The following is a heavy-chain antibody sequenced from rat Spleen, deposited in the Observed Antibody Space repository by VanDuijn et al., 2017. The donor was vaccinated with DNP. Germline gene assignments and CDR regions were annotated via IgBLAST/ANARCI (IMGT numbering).Heavy chain of an antibody. Sequence: EVQLVESGGGLVQPGRSLKLSCAASGFSFSDYYMAWVRQAHTKGLEWVAYIRYDGGRTYNGDSVKGRFTISRDIAKNTLYLQVNSLRSEDTATYYCARHVLPLRVWDYWGQGAMVTVSS. CDR3: ARHVLPLRVWDY. D-gene: IGHD1-4*01. J-gene: IGHJ2*01. V-gene: IGHV5-22*01. CDR2: IRYDGGRT. CDR1: GFSFSDYY.